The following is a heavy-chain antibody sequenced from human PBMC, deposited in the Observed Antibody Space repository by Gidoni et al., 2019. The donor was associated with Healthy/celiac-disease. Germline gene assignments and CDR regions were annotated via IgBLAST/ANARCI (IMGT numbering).Heavy chain of an antibody. D-gene: IGHD6-13*01. J-gene: IGHJ3*02. CDR3: ARDLVGFRQQLDFGVSSVAFDI. CDR1: GFTFSDHY. Sequence: QVQLVESGGGLVKPGGSLRLSCAASGFTFSDHYMSWIRQAPGKGLEWVSYISSSSSYTNYADSVKGRFTISRDNAKNSLYLQMNSLRAEDTAVYYCARDLVGFRQQLDFGVSSVAFDIWGQGTMVTVSS. V-gene: IGHV3-11*05. CDR2: ISSSSSYT.